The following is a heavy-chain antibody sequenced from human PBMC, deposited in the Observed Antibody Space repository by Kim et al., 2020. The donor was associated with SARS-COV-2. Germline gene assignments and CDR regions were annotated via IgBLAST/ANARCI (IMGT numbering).Heavy chain of an antibody. CDR2: IYYSGST. CDR1: GGSINSSSYY. J-gene: IGHJ6*02. V-gene: IGHV4-39*01. CDR3: ARQGWLQFPYYYYYGMDV. Sequence: SETLSLTCTVSGGSINSSSYYWGWIRQPPGKGLEWIGSIYYSGSTYYNPSLKSRVTISVDTSKNQYSLKLSSVTAADTAVYYCARQGWLQFPYYYYYGMDVWGQGTTVTVSS. D-gene: IGHD5-12*01.